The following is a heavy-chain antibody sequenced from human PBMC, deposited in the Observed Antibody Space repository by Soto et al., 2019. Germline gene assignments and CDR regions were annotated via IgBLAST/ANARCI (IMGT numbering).Heavy chain of an antibody. CDR3: ARDVEQQLVLDAFDI. J-gene: IGHJ3*02. CDR1: GFTFSSYW. V-gene: IGHV3-7*01. CDR2: IKQDGSEK. Sequence: GGSLRLSCAASGFTFSSYWMSWVRQAPGKGLEWVANIKQDGSEKYYVDSVKGRFTISRDNAKNSLYLQMNSLRAEDTAVYYCARDVEQQLVLDAFDIWGQGTMVTVSS. D-gene: IGHD6-13*01.